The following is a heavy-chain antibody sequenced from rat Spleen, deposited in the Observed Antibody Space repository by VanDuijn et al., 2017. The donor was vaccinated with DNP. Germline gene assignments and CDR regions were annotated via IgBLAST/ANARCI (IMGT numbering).Heavy chain of an antibody. D-gene: IGHD1-1*01. J-gene: IGHJ2*01. CDR1: GLTFSNAD. Sequence: EVQLVESGGGLVQPGRSMKLSCGASGLTFSNADMAWVRQAPTRGLEWVATITYDGRSTYYRDSMKGRFTISRDNAKSTLYLQMDSLRSDDTATYYCARQRWYYSGEGMDYWGQGVMVTVSS. CDR3: ARQRWYYSGEGMDY. V-gene: IGHV5-29*01. CDR2: ITYDGRST.